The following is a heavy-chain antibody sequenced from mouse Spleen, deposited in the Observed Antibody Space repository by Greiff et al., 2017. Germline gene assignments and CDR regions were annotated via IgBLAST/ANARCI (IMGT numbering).Heavy chain of an antibody. CDR1: GYTFTSYT. D-gene: IGHD1-1*01. V-gene: IGHV1-4*01. CDR2: INPSSGYT. CDR3: ARNYYGSSLYYYAMDY. J-gene: IGHJ4*01. Sequence: QVQLQQSGAELARPGASVKMSCKASGYTFTSYTMHWVKQRPGQGLEWIGYINPSSGYTKYNQKFKDKATLTADKSSSTAYMQLSSLTSEDSAVYYCARNYYGSSLYYYAMDYWGQGTSVTVSS.